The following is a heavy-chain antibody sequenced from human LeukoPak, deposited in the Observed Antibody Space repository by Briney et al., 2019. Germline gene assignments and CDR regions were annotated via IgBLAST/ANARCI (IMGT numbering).Heavy chain of an antibody. CDR2: IYHSGST. V-gene: IGHV4-30-2*01. D-gene: IGHD3-10*01. CDR3: ARTFGELLSAAWYDP. Sequence: SQTLSLTCAVSGGSISSGGYSWSWIRQPPGKGLEWIGYIYHSGSTYYNPSLKSRVTISVDRSKNQFSLKLSSVTAADTAVYYCARTFGELLSAAWYDPWGQGTLVTVSS. CDR1: GGSISSGGYS. J-gene: IGHJ5*02.